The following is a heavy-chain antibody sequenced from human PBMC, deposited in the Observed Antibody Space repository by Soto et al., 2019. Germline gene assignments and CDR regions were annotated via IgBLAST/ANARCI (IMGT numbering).Heavy chain of an antibody. CDR3: AKEEREDWRGGICYAGACDI. CDR2: ISGSGGST. V-gene: IGHV3-23*01. CDR1: GFTFSSYA. Sequence: GGSLRLSCAASGFTFSSYAMSWVRQAPGKGLEWVSAISGSGGSTYYADSVKGRFTISRDNSKNTLYLQRNSKRAEDSAVYYCAKEEREDWRGGICYAGACDIRGQGTKV. D-gene: IGHD2-15*01. J-gene: IGHJ3*02.